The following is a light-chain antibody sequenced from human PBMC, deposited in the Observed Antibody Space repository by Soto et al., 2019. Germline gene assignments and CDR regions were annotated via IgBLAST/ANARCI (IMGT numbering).Light chain of an antibody. CDR1: SSNIGAGYD. CDR3: QSYDTSLSSWV. CDR2: RNA. J-gene: IGLJ3*02. Sequence: QSVLTQPPSVSGAPGQRVTISCTGSSSNIGAGYDIHWYQQFPGTAPKLLVYRNANRPSGVPDRFSGSKSGASASLAITGLQAEDEADYYCQSYDTSLSSWVFGGGTKVTVL. V-gene: IGLV1-40*01.